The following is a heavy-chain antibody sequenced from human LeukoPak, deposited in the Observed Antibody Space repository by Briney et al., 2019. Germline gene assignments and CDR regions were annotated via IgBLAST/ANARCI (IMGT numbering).Heavy chain of an antibody. CDR2: ISAYNGNT. D-gene: IGHD2-15*01. CDR1: GYSFTSYG. J-gene: IGHJ4*02. CDR3: ARVPSGGPFDY. Sequence: GESLKVSCKASGYSFTSYGINWVRQAPGQGLEWMGWISAYNGNTNYAQRLQGRVTMTTDTSTSTAYMELRSLTSDDTAVYYCARVPSGGPFDYWGQGTLVTVSS. V-gene: IGHV1-18*01.